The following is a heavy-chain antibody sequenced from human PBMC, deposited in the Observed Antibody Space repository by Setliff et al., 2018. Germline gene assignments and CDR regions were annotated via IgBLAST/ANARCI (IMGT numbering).Heavy chain of an antibody. J-gene: IGHJ3*02. V-gene: IGHV4-34*01. Sequence: PSETLSLTCAVYGGSFSGYYWSWIRQPPGKGPEWFGEIDQSGITNYNPSLKSRVTISIDTSKNQFSLRLSSVTATDTAVYYCARGRRITMIVVPPGVFDIRGQGTMVTVSS. CDR1: GGSFSGYY. D-gene: IGHD3-22*01. CDR2: IDQSGIT. CDR3: ARGRRITMIVVPPGVFDI.